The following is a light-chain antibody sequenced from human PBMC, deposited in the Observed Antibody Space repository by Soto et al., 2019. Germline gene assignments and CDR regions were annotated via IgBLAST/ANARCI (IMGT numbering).Light chain of an antibody. CDR1: SSYFGDDKY. CDR3: GSFTTSRIWV. CDR2: GVI. J-gene: IGLJ3*02. Sequence: QSVLTQPASVSGSLGQSITVSCTGSSSYFGDDKYVSWYQQQPGKGPNPLIYGVISRPSGISNRFSGSKSGNTASLTISGLQVEDEAEYFCGSFTTSRIWVFGGGTKLTVL. V-gene: IGLV2-14*01.